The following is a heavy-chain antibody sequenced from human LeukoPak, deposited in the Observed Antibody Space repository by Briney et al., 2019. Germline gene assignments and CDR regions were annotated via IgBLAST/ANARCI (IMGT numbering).Heavy chain of an antibody. CDR1: GGSIGSYY. CDR2: IYTSGST. Sequence: PSETLSLTCTVSGGSIGSYYWSWIRQPAGKGLEWIGRIYTSGSTNYNPSLKSRVTVSVDTSKNQFSLKLSSVTAADTAVYYCARALEWELPYFDYWGQGTLVTVSS. CDR3: ARALEWELPYFDY. D-gene: IGHD1-26*01. V-gene: IGHV4-4*07. J-gene: IGHJ4*02.